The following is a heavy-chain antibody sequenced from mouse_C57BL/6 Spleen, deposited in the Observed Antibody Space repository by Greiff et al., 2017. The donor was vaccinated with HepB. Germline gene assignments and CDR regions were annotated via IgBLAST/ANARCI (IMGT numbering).Heavy chain of an antibody. CDR1: GYTFTSYW. Sequence: VQLQQPGAELVRPGSSVKLSCKASGYTFTSYWMDWVKQRPGQGPEWIGNIYPSDSETHYNQKFKDKATLTVDKSSSTAYMQLSSLTSEDSAVYYCARSNWDPYFDYWGQGTTLTVSS. D-gene: IGHD4-1*01. CDR2: IYPSDSET. V-gene: IGHV1-61*01. CDR3: ARSNWDPYFDY. J-gene: IGHJ2*01.